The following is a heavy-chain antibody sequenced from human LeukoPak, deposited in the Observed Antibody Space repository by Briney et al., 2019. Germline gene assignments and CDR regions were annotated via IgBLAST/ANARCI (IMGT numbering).Heavy chain of an antibody. CDR1: GFTFSSYA. Sequence: GGSLRLSCAASGFTFSSYAMSWVRQAPGKGLEWVSAISGSGGSTYYADSVKGRFTISRDNSKNTLYLQMNSLRAEDTAVYYCAHIRSSTRIHFDHWGQGTVVTVSS. D-gene: IGHD2-2*01. CDR3: AHIRSSTRIHFDH. J-gene: IGHJ4*02. V-gene: IGHV3-23*01. CDR2: ISGSGGST.